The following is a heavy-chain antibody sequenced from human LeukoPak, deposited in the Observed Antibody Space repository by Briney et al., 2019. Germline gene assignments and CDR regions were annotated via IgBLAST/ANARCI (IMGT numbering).Heavy chain of an antibody. V-gene: IGHV3-33*01. CDR3: ARDHNYYGSGSYYNVGYYYYGMDV. D-gene: IGHD3-10*01. Sequence: GGSLRLSCAASGFTFSSYGMHWVRQAPGKGLEWVAVIWYDGSNKYYADSVKGRFTISRDNSKNTLYLQMNSLRAEDTGVYYCARDHNYYGSGSYYNVGYYYYGMDVWGQGTTVTVSS. CDR2: IWYDGSNK. J-gene: IGHJ6*02. CDR1: GFTFSSYG.